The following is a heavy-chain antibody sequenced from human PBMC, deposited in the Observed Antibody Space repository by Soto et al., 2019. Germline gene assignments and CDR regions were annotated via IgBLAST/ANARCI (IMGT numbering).Heavy chain of an antibody. V-gene: IGHV3-74*01. CDR2: ISPDGSST. J-gene: IGHJ4*02. D-gene: IGHD3-16*01. Sequence: DVQLVESGGALVQPGGSLRLPCEASEFTFRNYWMHWVRRVPGRGRVWVSRISPDGSSTSYADSVRGRFTISRDNAKNTLYLQMNSLRVEDTAVYYCARGPSGSAFYVGDYWGQGTLVTVSS. CDR1: EFTFRNYW. CDR3: ARGPSGSAFYVGDY.